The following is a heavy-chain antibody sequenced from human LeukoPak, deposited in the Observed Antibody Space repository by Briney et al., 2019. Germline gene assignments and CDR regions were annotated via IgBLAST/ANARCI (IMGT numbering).Heavy chain of an antibody. CDR3: VTQINGWVY. D-gene: IGHD6-19*01. J-gene: IGHJ4*02. V-gene: IGHV3-64D*06. Sequence: GGSLRLSCSASGFTFSIRPMHWVRQAPGKGLEYVSGCSANGGSTYSADFVKGRFIVSRDNSKNTVYLQMSSLRPEDTALYHCVTQINGWVYWGRGTLVTVSS. CDR2: CSANGGST. CDR1: GFTFSIRP.